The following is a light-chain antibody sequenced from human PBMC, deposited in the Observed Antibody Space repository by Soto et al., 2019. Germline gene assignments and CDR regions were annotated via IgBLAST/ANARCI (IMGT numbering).Light chain of an antibody. Sequence: DIVMTQSPDSLAVSLGERAAINCKSSGSVLYSSNNKNYLASYQEKPGRPPKLLVXWASTRESGVPDRFSGSGSGTDFTLTISSLQAEDVAVYYCRQYYSTFGRTFGQGTKVDIK. CDR2: WAS. J-gene: IGKJ1*01. CDR3: RQYYSTFGRT. CDR1: GSVLYSSNNKNY. V-gene: IGKV4-1*01.